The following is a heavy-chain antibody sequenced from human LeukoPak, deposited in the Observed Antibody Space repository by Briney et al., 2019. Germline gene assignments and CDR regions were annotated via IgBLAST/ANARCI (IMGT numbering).Heavy chain of an antibody. V-gene: IGHV1-8*03. D-gene: IGHD2-2*01. Sequence: ASVKVSCKASGYTFTSYDINWVRQATGQGLEWMGWMNPNSGNTGYAQKFQGRVTITTDESTSTAYMELSSLRSEDTAVYYCAHGHAEVPAAMLIWGQGTMVTVSS. CDR1: GYTFTSYD. J-gene: IGHJ3*02. CDR3: AHGHAEVPAAMLI. CDR2: MNPNSGNT.